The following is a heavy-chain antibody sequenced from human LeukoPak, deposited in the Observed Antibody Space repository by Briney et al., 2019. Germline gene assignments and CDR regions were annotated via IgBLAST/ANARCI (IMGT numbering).Heavy chain of an antibody. Sequence: SETLSLTCTVSGGSISSGSYYWSWIRQPPGKGLEWIGYIYYTGSINYNLSLKSRVTISVDTSKNQFSLKLSSVTAADTAVYYCARTTFYYYDSSGYDSNFDIWGQGTMVTVSS. D-gene: IGHD3-22*01. J-gene: IGHJ3*02. CDR1: GGSISSGSYY. V-gene: IGHV4-61*01. CDR2: IYYTGSI. CDR3: ARTTFYYYDSSGYDSNFDI.